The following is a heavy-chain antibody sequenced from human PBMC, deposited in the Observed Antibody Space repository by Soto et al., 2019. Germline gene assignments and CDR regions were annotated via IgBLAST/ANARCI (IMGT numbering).Heavy chain of an antibody. CDR3: AHSLIPNWGSRGAFDY. Sequence: QITLKESGPTLVKPTQTLTLTCTFSGFSLSTSGVGVGWIRQPPGKALEWLALIYWDDDKRYSPSLKSRLTITKDTSKNPVVLTMTHMDPVDTATYYCAHSLIPNWGSRGAFDYWGQGTLVTVSS. CDR2: IYWDDDK. V-gene: IGHV2-5*02. J-gene: IGHJ4*02. CDR1: GFSLSTSGVG. D-gene: IGHD7-27*01.